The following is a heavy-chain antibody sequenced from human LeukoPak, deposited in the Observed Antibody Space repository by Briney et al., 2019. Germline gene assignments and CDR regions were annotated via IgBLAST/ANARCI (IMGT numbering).Heavy chain of an antibody. V-gene: IGHV3-23*01. CDR3: AKVFIVLGYFDY. CDR1: GFTFSSYA. CDR2: ISGSGGST. D-gene: IGHD2-21*01. Sequence: GGSLSLSCAASGFTFSSYAMSWVRQAPGKGLEWVSAISGSGGSTYYADSVKGRFTISRDNSKNTLYLQMNSLRAEDTAVYYCAKVFIVLGYFDYWGQGTLVTVSS. J-gene: IGHJ4*02.